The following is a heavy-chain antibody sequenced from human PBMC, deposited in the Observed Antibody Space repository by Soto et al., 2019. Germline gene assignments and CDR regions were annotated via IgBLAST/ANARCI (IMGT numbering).Heavy chain of an antibody. D-gene: IGHD3-16*01. J-gene: IGHJ4*02. CDR3: ARDQVMLGGDGVYFDS. CDR2: IWYDGSNK. V-gene: IGHV3-33*01. CDR1: GFTFSSYG. Sequence: QVQLVESGGGVVQPGRSLRLSCAASGFTFSSYGMHWVRQAPGKGLEWVAVIWYDGSNKYYADSVKGRFTISRDNSKNTLYLQMNSLRAEDTAVYYCARDQVMLGGDGVYFDSWGQGTLVTVSS.